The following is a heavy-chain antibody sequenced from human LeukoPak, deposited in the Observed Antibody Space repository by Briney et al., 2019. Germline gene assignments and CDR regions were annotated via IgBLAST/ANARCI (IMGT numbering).Heavy chain of an antibody. CDR1: GFTFSSYA. Sequence: GGSLRLSCAASGFTFSSYAMSWVRQAPGKGLQWVSAISSSGSSTYYADSVYGHFTISRDNCKNTLYLQFNSLRVEDTAVYYCAKMMTASGSRFDYWGQGTLVTVSS. CDR2: ISSSGSST. D-gene: IGHD3-10*01. CDR3: AKMMTASGSRFDY. V-gene: IGHV3-23*01. J-gene: IGHJ4*02.